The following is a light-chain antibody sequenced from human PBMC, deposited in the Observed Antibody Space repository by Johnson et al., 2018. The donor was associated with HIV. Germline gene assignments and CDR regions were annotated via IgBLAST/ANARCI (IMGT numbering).Light chain of an antibody. CDR3: GTWDSSLSAGGYV. CDR2: ENN. Sequence: QSVLTQPPSVSAAPGQKVTISCSGSSSNIGTNSVSWYQQLPGTAPRLLIYENNKRPSGIPDRFSGSKSGTSATLGITGLQTGDEADYYCGTWDSSLSAGGYVFGTGTNITVL. J-gene: IGLJ1*01. V-gene: IGLV1-51*02. CDR1: SSNIGTNS.